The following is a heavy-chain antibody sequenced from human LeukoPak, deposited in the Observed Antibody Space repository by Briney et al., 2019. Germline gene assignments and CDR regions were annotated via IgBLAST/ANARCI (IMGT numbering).Heavy chain of an antibody. J-gene: IGHJ4*02. CDR1: GFTFSSYR. CDR2: IKEDGGEI. Sequence: PGGSLRLSCAASGFTFSSYRMSWVRQAPGKGLEWVANIKEDGGEIHFVDSMKGRFTISRDNAKNSLYLQMNSLRGDDTAVYYCARSGYSHSWDYWGQGTLVIVSS. V-gene: IGHV3-7*03. CDR3: ARSGYSHSWDY. D-gene: IGHD1-26*01.